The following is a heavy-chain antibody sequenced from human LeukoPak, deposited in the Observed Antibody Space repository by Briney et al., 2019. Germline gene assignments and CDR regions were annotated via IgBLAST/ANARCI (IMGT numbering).Heavy chain of an antibody. Sequence: PSETLSLTCAVYGGSFGGYYWSWIRQPPGKGLEWIGEINHSGSTNYNPSLKSRVTISVDTSKNQFSLKLSSVTAADTAVYYCARGVGSSGSMYDYWGQGTLVTVSS. CDR2: INHSGST. J-gene: IGHJ4*02. CDR1: GGSFGGYY. D-gene: IGHD3-22*01. V-gene: IGHV4-34*01. CDR3: ARGVGSSGSMYDY.